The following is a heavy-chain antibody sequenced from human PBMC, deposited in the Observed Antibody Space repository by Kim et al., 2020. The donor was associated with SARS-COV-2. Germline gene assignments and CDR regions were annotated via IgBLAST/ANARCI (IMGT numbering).Heavy chain of an antibody. J-gene: IGHJ6*02. CDR1: GFTFSSYS. Sequence: GGSLRLSCAASGFTFSSYSMNWVRQAPGKGLEWVSSISSSSSYIYYADSVKGRFTISRDNAKNSLYLQMNSLRAEDTAVYYCARAGGLTYYYGMDVWGQGITVTVSS. CDR3: ARAGGLTYYYGMDV. V-gene: IGHV3-21*01. CDR2: ISSSSSYI. D-gene: IGHD3-9*01.